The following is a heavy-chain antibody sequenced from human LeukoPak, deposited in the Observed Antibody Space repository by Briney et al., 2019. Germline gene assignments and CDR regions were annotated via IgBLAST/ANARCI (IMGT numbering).Heavy chain of an antibody. Sequence: GGSLRLSCTASGFTFGDYALSWVRQAPGKGLEWVSFIRSKAYGGTTEYAASVKGRFTISRDDSNSIAYLQMNSLKIEDTAVCYCTRDQTYYYGSGSYRYWGQGTLVTVSS. V-gene: IGHV3-49*04. CDR3: TRDQTYYYGSGSYRY. D-gene: IGHD3-10*01. J-gene: IGHJ4*02. CDR1: GFTFGDYA. CDR2: IRSKAYGGTT.